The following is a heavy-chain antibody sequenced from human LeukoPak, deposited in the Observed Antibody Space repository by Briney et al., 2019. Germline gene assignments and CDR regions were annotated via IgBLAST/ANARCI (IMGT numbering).Heavy chain of an antibody. Sequence: EGSLRLSCAASGFTFSSYSMNWVRQAPGKGLEWVSYISSSSSTIYYADSVKGRFTISRDNAKNSLYLQMNSLRAEDTAVYYCARELTMVRGVIKPHFDYWGQGTLVTVSS. V-gene: IGHV3-48*01. J-gene: IGHJ4*02. CDR3: ARELTMVRGVIKPHFDY. CDR1: GFTFSSYS. D-gene: IGHD3-10*01. CDR2: ISSSSSTI.